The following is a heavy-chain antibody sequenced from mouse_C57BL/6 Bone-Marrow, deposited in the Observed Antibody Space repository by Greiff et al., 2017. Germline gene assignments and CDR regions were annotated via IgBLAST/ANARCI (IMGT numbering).Heavy chain of an antibody. CDR3: ARGLFPGAMDY. CDR2: INPNNGGT. V-gene: IGHV1-18*01. D-gene: IGHD1-1*02. J-gene: IGHJ4*01. CDR1: GYTFTDYN. Sequence: VQLKQSGPELVKPGASVKIPCKASGYTFTDYNMDWVKQSHGKSLEWIGDINPNNGGTIYNQKFKGKATLTVDKSSSTAYMELRSLTSEDTAVYYCARGLFPGAMDYWGQGTSVTVSS.